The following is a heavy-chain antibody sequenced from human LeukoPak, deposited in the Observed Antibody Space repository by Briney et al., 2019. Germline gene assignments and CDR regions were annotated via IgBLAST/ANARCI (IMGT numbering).Heavy chain of an antibody. CDR1: GGSISSSSYY. J-gene: IGHJ4*02. Sequence: SETLSLTCTVFGGSISSSSYYWGWIRQPPGKGLEWIGSIYYSGSTYYNPSLKSRVTISVDSSKNQFSLKLSSVTAADTAMYYCARVKRKYQVLKPLHETPSHYFDYWGQGTLVTVSS. CDR3: ARVKRKYQVLKPLHETPSHYFDY. CDR2: IYYSGST. D-gene: IGHD2-2*01. V-gene: IGHV4-39*07.